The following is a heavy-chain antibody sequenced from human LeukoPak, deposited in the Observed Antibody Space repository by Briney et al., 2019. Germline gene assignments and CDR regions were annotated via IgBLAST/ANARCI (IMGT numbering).Heavy chain of an antibody. CDR3: AKDNNGRNRSGDERLRHLDS. Sequence: GGSLRLSCAASGFTFHNYVMHWVRPAPGKGLEGVSLINGDGGSTNYADSVKGGFTISRDNRRNSLYLQMNSLRTEDTALYYCAKDNNGRNRSGDERLRHLDSWGQGTQVTVSS. V-gene: IGHV3-43*02. J-gene: IGHJ4*02. CDR1: GFTFHNYV. CDR2: INGDGGST. D-gene: IGHD7-27*01.